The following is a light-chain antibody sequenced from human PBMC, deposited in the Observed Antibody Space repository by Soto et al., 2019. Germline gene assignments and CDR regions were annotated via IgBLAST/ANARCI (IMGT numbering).Light chain of an antibody. J-gene: IGLJ1*01. V-gene: IGLV1-40*01. CDR2: ANS. CDR1: NSNIGSNT. CDR3: QSYESSLYGYV. Sequence: QSVLTQPPSASGTPGQRVTISCSGSNSNIGSNTVNWYQQLAGAAPKLLIYANSNRPSGVPDRFSGSKSGTSASLAITGLQAEDEADYYCQSYESSLYGYVFGSGTKVTVL.